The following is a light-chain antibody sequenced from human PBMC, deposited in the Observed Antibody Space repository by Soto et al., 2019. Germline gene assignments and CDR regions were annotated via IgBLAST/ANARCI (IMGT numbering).Light chain of an antibody. Sequence: QSVLTQPPSASGTPGQRVTISCSGSSSNIGSNYVYWYQQLPGTAPKLLIYYNSQRPSGVPDRFSGSKSDTSASLAISGLRSEDEADYYCSAWDDSLRAVMFGGGTKLTVL. J-gene: IGLJ3*02. V-gene: IGLV1-47*01. CDR1: SSNIGSNY. CDR3: SAWDDSLRAVM. CDR2: YNS.